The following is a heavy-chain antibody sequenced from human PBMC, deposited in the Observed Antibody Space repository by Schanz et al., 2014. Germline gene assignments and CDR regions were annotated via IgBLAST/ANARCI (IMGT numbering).Heavy chain of an antibody. D-gene: IGHD3-16*01. CDR3: AKALKPYIASRNGLDV. CDR2: ISYDGSHK. J-gene: IGHJ6*02. CDR1: KFTFSGYG. Sequence: QVQLVESGGGVVQPGGSLTLSCAASKFTFSGYGMHWVRQAPGKGLEWVAVISYDGSHKDYADSVKGRFTISRDNSKNTLYLQMNSLRPDDTAVYYCAKALKPYIASRNGLDVWGHGTTVTVSS. V-gene: IGHV3-30*19.